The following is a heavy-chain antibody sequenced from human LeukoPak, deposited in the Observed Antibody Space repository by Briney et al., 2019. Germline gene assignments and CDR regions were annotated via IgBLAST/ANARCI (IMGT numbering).Heavy chain of an antibody. D-gene: IGHD2-21*02. Sequence: SLRLSCVASGFTFSDHAMHWVRHAPGKGLEWGSGIGWNSGSVGYADSVKGRFTISRDNAKNSLYLQMNSLREEDTALYYCSKDIGVVVTAFNIWGHGTLVTVSS. J-gene: IGHJ4*01. CDR2: IGWNSGSV. CDR1: GFTFSDHA. V-gene: IGHV3-9*01. CDR3: SKDIGVVVTAFNI.